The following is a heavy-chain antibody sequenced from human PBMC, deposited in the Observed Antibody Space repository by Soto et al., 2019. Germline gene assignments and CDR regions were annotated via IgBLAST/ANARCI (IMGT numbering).Heavy chain of an antibody. V-gene: IGHV4-31*03. Sequence: PSETLSLTCTVSGGSLSSGGYYWSWIRQHPGKGLEWIGYIYYSGSTYYNPSLKSRVTISVDTSKNQFSLKLSSVTAADTAAYYCARVVVPAAIGPANWFDPWGQGTLVTVSS. CDR1: GGSLSSGGYY. CDR3: ARVVVPAAIGPANWFDP. D-gene: IGHD2-2*01. J-gene: IGHJ5*02. CDR2: IYYSGST.